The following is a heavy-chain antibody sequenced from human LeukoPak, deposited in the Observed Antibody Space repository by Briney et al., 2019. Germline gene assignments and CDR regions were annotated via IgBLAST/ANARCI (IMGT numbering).Heavy chain of an antibody. CDR1: GFTCSSYE. J-gene: IGHJ4*02. CDR2: ISSSGSTI. CDR3: AKLRGSNGARRYYFDY. Sequence: GGSLRLXCAASGFTCSSYEMNWVRQAPGKGLEWVSYISSSGSTIYYADSVKGRVTISRDNAKNSLYLQMNSLRAEDTAVYYCAKLRGSNGARRYYFDYWGQGTQVTVSS. D-gene: IGHD1-26*01. V-gene: IGHV3-48*03.